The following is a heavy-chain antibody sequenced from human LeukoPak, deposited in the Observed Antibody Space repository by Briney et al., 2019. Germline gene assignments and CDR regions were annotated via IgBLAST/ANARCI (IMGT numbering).Heavy chain of an antibody. V-gene: IGHV3-9*01. J-gene: IGHJ4*02. D-gene: IGHD3-22*01. Sequence: GGSLRLSCAASGFSFDDYAMHWVQQVPGKGLEWISGLSWNTISMGYADSVKGRFTISRDNAKNSLYLQMNSLRPEDTALYYCVKDRTYYYDSNGYFDYWGQGTLVTVSS. CDR2: LSWNTISM. CDR3: VKDRTYYYDSNGYFDY. CDR1: GFSFDDYA.